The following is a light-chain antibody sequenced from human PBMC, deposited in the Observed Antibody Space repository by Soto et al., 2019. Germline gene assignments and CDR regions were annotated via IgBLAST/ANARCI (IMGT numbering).Light chain of an antibody. J-gene: IGKJ1*01. CDR3: QQYTNYPWT. CDR1: QSISSW. V-gene: IGKV1-5*01. CDR2: DVS. Sequence: DIQMTKSPPTLSASVGDRVTITCRASQSISSWLAWYQQRPGKAPNLLIYDVSSLESGVPSRFSGSGSVTEFTLTVSSLEPDDFATYYYQQYTNYPWTFGQGTKLEFK.